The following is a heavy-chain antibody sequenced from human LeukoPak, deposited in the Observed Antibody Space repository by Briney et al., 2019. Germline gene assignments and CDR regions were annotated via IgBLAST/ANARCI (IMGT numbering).Heavy chain of an antibody. J-gene: IGHJ6*02. V-gene: IGHV1-18*01. CDR2: ISAYNGNT. CDR1: GYTFTSYG. D-gene: IGHD2-2*02. CDR3: ARDGYCSSTSCYTEYYYYYYGMDV. Sequence: ASVKVSCKASGYTFTSYGISWVRQAPGQGLEWMGWISAYNGNTNYAQKLQGRVTMTTDTSTSTAYMELRSLRSDDTAVYYCARDGYCSSTSCYTEYYYYYYGMDVWGQGTTVTVSS.